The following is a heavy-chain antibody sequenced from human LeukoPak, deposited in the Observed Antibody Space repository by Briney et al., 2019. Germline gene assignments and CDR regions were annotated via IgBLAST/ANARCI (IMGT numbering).Heavy chain of an antibody. CDR3: TRGAGWLIDY. J-gene: IGHJ4*02. CDR2: FHNSGTS. V-gene: IGHV4-59*01. D-gene: IGHD3-16*01. CDR1: GGSNC. Sequence: SETLSLTCTVSGGSNCWTWIRQPPGKGLEWIGYFHNSGTSTYNPSLKSRVTISADTSKNQFSLKLNSLTTADTAVYYCTRGAGWLIDYWGQGILVTVSS.